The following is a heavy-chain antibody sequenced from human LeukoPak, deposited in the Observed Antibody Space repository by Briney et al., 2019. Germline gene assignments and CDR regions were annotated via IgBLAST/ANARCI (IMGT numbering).Heavy chain of an antibody. D-gene: IGHD6-19*01. Sequence: PSETLSLTCTVSGGSISSSSYYWGWVRQPPGKGLEWIGSIPHTGSTYYNPSLESRVTISVDPSKNQFSLKMNSVTAADTAVYYCARQGPYSSGMGDYWGEGTLVTVSS. CDR3: ARQGPYSSGMGDY. CDR2: IPHTGST. V-gene: IGHV4-39*01. J-gene: IGHJ4*02. CDR1: GGSISSSSYY.